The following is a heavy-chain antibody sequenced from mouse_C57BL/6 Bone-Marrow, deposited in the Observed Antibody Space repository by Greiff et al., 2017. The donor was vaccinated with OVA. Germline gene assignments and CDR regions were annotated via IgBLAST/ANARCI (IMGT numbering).Heavy chain of an antibody. D-gene: IGHD2-5*01. CDR2: ISSGGSYT. CDR3: ARRGYSNYVDAMDY. CDR1: GFTFSSYG. V-gene: IGHV5-6*02. J-gene: IGHJ4*01. Sequence: EVMLVESGGDLVKPGGSLKLSCAASGFTFSSYGMSWVRQTPDKRLEWVATISSGGSYTYYPDSVKGRFTISRDNAKNTLYLQMSSLKSEDTAMYYCARRGYSNYVDAMDYWGQGTSVTVSS.